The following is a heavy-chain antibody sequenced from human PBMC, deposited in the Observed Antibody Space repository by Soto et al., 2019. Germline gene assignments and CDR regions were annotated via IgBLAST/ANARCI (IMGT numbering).Heavy chain of an antibody. CDR3: ARVPGRIAAAGGYYYYGMDV. CDR2: INHSGST. CDR1: GGSISSGGYY. J-gene: IGHJ6*02. V-gene: IGHV4-39*07. Sequence: PSETLSLTCTVPGGSISSGGYYWSWIRQPPGKGLEWIGEINHSGSTNYNPSLKSRVTISVDTSKNQFSLKLSSVTAADTAVYYCARVPGRIAAAGGYYYYGMDVWGQGTTVTVSS. D-gene: IGHD6-13*01.